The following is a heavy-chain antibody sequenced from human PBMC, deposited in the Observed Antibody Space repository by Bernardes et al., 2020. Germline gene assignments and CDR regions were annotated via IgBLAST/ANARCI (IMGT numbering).Heavy chain of an antibody. Sequence: GGSLRLSCVASGFSLSTYYMSWVRQAPGKGLEWISYISYDSTRIYYAEAVKGRFTISRDNAKNSVYLQMNSLRDEDTAVYYCVRDEAAGRSYVSFDPWGQGTQVTVSS. V-gene: IGHV3-48*02. D-gene: IGHD1-26*01. CDR3: VRDEAAGRSYVSFDP. CDR1: GFSLSTYY. CDR2: ISYDSTRI. J-gene: IGHJ5*02.